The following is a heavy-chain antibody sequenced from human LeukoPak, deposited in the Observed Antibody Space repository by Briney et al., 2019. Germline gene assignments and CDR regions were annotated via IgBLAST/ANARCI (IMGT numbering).Heavy chain of an antibody. CDR2: IIPILGIA. CDR1: GGTFSSYA. J-gene: IGHJ4*02. Sequence: ASVKVSCKASGGTFSSYAISWVRQAPGQGLEWMGRIIPILGIANYAQKFQGRVTITADESTSTAYMELSSLRSEDTAVYYCARVGRYCSSTSCHGGFLFDYWGQGTLVTVSS. D-gene: IGHD2-2*01. CDR3: ARVGRYCSSTSCHGGFLFDY. V-gene: IGHV1-69*04.